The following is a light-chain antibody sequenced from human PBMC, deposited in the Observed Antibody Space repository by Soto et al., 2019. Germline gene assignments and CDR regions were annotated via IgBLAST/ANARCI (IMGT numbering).Light chain of an antibody. CDR3: SSNSSSSPVV. J-gene: IGLJ2*01. V-gene: IGLV2-14*01. CDR2: EVS. Sequence: QSVLTQPASVSGSPGQSITISCTGTSSDVGGYNYVSWYQQHPGKAPKLMIYEVSNRPSGVSNRFSGSKSGNTASLTISGPQAEDEADYYCSSNSSSSPVVFGGGTKLTVL. CDR1: SSDVGGYNY.